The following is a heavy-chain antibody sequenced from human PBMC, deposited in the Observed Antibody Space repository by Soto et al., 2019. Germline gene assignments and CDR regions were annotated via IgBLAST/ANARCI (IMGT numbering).Heavy chain of an antibody. CDR1: GGSISSYY. D-gene: IGHD5-12*01. J-gene: IGHJ6*03. CDR2: IYYSGST. V-gene: IGHV4-59*08. Sequence: PSETLSLTCTVSGGSISSYYWSWIRQPPGKGLEWIGYIYYSGSTNYNPSLKSRVTISVDTSKNQFSLKLSSVTAADTAVYYCARLIRVATIPNYYYYYMDVWGKGTTVTVSS. CDR3: ARLIRVATIPNYYYYYMDV.